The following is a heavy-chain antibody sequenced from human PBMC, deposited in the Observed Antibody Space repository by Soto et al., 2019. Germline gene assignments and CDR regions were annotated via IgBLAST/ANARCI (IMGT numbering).Heavy chain of an antibody. CDR3: ARDSDSSFGVDV. Sequence: SETLSLTCTFSGGSISIYYWSWIRQPPGKGLEWIGYISYSGSTNYNPSLKSRVTISVDTSKNQFSLKLSSVTAADTAVYYCARDSDSSFGVDVWGQGTTVTVSS. CDR2: ISYSGST. V-gene: IGHV4-59*01. CDR1: GGSISIYY. J-gene: IGHJ6*02. D-gene: IGHD3-22*01.